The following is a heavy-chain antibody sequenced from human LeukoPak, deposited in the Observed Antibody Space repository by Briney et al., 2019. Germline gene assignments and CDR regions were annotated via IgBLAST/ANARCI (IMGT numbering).Heavy chain of an antibody. V-gene: IGHV4-34*01. CDR3: ARGGGYGGY. CDR2: INHSGNT. D-gene: IGHD4-23*01. CDR1: GGSFSGYY. Sequence: PSETLSLTCAVYGGSFSGYYWSWIRQPPGKGLEWIGEINHSGNTNYNPSLKSRVTISVDTSKNQFSLKLSSVTAADTAVYYCARGGGYGGYWGQGTLVTVSS. J-gene: IGHJ4*02.